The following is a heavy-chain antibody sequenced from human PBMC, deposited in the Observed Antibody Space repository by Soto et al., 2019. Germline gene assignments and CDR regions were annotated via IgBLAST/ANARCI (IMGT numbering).Heavy chain of an antibody. CDR2: INSYSRAI. J-gene: IGHJ5*02. V-gene: IGHV3-21*01. CDR3: AKSLAAKLDWFDA. Sequence: EVQLVESGGGLVEPGGSLRLSCAASGFIFNDFSMNWVRQAPGKGLEWVSSINSYSRAIFQAESVKGRFTVSRDNAKSSVYLQMNSLKADDAAVYFCAKSLAAKLDWFDAWGQGTLVAVSS. D-gene: IGHD2-15*01. CDR1: GFIFNDFS.